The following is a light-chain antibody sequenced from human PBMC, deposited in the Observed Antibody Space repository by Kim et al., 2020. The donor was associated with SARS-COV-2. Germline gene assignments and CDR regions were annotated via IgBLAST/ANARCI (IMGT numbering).Light chain of an antibody. Sequence: QSALAQPASVSGSPGQSITISCTGSSSDIGTYDFVSWYQQFPDKAPKLVIYDVNKRPSGISNVFSGSKSGNTASLTISGLQAEDEADYYCSSYTTTGTVIFGGGTQLTVL. CDR3: SSYTTTGTVI. CDR2: DVN. J-gene: IGLJ2*01. V-gene: IGLV2-14*01. CDR1: SSDIGTYDF.